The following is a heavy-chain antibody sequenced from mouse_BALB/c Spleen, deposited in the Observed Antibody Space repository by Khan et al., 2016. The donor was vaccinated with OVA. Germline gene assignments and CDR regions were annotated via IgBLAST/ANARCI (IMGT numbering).Heavy chain of an antibody. D-gene: IGHD1-1*01. CDR3: ARSGYGSLGY. CDR2: IYPGSGST. J-gene: IGHJ2*01. V-gene: IGHV1-77*01. Sequence: QVQLKQSGPVLVKPGASVKMSCKASGYTFTDYIINWVRQRTGQGHEWIGQIYPGSGSTYYNEKFKGKATLTADKSSNTAYMQLRSLTSEDSAVYFCARSGYGSLGYWGQGTTLTVS. CDR1: GYTFTDYI.